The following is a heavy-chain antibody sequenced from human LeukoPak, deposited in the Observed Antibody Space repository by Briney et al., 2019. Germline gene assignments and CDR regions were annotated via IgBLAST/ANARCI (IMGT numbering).Heavy chain of an antibody. Sequence: SETLSLTCTVSGGSVSRDSYYWSWIRQPPGKGLEWIGYIYYSGSTSYNPSLQSRVTISVDTSKNQFSLNLNSMTAADTAVYYCARGGAARLHFQNWGQGTLVTVSS. CDR3: ARGGAARLHFQN. D-gene: IGHD6-6*01. CDR1: GGSVSRDSYY. V-gene: IGHV4-61*01. CDR2: IYYSGST. J-gene: IGHJ1*01.